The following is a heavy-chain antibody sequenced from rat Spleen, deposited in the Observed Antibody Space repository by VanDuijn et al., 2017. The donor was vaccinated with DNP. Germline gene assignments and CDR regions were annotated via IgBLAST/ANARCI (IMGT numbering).Heavy chain of an antibody. V-gene: IGHV5-29*01. Sequence: EVQLVESGGGLVQPGRSLKLSCIGSGFTFSNYGMAWVRQAPTKGLEWVASISYDGTTTNYRDSVKGRFIISRDNAKSTLYLHMDSLRSEDTATYYCARPDYWGQGVMVTVS. CDR1: GFTFSNYG. J-gene: IGHJ2*01. CDR3: ARPDY. CDR2: ISYDGTTT.